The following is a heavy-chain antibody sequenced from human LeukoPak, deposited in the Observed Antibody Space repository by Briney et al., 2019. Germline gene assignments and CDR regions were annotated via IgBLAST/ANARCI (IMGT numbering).Heavy chain of an antibody. CDR2: INSDGSST. D-gene: IGHD6-19*01. V-gene: IGHV3-74*01. CDR3: ARTVAGIGPKFDY. J-gene: IGHJ4*02. CDR1: GFTFSSYW. Sequence: PGGSLRLSCAASGFTFSSYWMHWVRQAPGKGLVWVSRINSDGSSTSYADSVKGRFTISRDNAKNTLYLQMNSLRAEDTAVYHCARTVAGIGPKFDYWGQGTLVTVSS.